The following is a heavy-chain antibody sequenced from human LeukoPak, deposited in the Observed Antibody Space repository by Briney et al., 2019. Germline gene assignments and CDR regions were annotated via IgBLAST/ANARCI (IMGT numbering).Heavy chain of an antibody. CDR1: GFNFSRNG. V-gene: IGHV3-30*02. CDR2: IRFDGTNT. D-gene: IGHD5-18*01. Sequence: GGSLRLSCTASGFNFSRNGMHWVRQAPGKGLEWVAFIRFDGTNTLYAASVRGRFTTSRDNSRNTVYLQLNSLTSEDTAVYYCARGGYSYGYDDDFDYWGQGTLVTVSS. J-gene: IGHJ4*02. CDR3: ARGGYSYGYDDDFDY.